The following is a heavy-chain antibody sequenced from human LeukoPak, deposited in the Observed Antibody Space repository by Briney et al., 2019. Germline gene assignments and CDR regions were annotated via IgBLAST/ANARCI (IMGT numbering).Heavy chain of an antibody. Sequence: ASVKVSCKASGYTFTSYAMHWVRQAPGQRLEWMGWMNPNSGNTGYAQKFQGRVTITRNTSISTAYMELSSLRSEDTAVYYCARGEGDLYYYYYMDVWGKGTTVTVSS. J-gene: IGHJ6*03. CDR2: MNPNSGNT. V-gene: IGHV1-8*03. D-gene: IGHD2-21*02. CDR3: ARGEGDLYYYYYMDV. CDR1: GYTFTSYA.